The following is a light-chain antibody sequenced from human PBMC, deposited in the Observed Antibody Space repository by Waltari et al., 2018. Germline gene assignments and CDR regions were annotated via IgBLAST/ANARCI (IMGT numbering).Light chain of an antibody. V-gene: IGLV8-61*01. CDR1: SGPVSTTSY. CDR3: SLYLGSGIWV. Sequence: QAVVTKEPSLSVSPGGTVTLTCALSSGPVSTTSYATWYQQTPGQPPRTLVYKGNARSSGVPDRFSGSSLGNTAALTITGAQADDESAYYCSLYLGSGIWVFGGGTKLTVL. J-gene: IGLJ3*02. CDR2: KGN.